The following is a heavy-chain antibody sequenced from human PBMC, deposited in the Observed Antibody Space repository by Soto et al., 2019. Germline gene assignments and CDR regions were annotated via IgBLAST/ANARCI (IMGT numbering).Heavy chain of an antibody. Sequence: EVQLVESGGGLVQPGGSLRLSCVASGLTLSRYWMSWVRQAPGKGLEWVANIKEDGGKTYYVDSVKGRFTISRDNAKNSVYLQINSRRVKETAVYYCSRDYSGPGPDWGQGTLVIVSS. CDR3: SRDYSGPGPD. CDR2: IKEDGGKT. D-gene: IGHD2-15*01. V-gene: IGHV3-7*04. J-gene: IGHJ4*02. CDR1: GLTLSRYW.